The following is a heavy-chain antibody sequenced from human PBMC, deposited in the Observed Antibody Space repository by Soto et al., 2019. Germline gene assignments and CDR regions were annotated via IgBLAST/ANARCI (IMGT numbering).Heavy chain of an antibody. Sequence: GGSLRLSCAASGFTFSAWYMSWIRQAPGRGLEYISYISGSGGDTNYADSVKGRFTISRDNTKNSLYLQMNGLRDEDTAVYYCVKGVRQPDFWGRGTQVTVSS. V-gene: IGHV3-11*06. CDR1: GFTFSAWY. J-gene: IGHJ4*02. CDR2: ISGSGGDT. CDR3: VKGVRQPDF. D-gene: IGHD1-1*01.